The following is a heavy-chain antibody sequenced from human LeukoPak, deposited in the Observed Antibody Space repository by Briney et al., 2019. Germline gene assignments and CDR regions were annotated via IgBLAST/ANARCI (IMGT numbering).Heavy chain of an antibody. Sequence: GGSLRLSCAASGFSFSSYGMHWVRQAPGKGLEWVAVISYDGSNEYFADSVKGRFTVSRDNSKNTLYLQMNSLRAEDTAVYSCVRDSSTDWYFDLWGRGTLVTVSS. V-gene: IGHV3-30*03. J-gene: IGHJ2*01. D-gene: IGHD5/OR15-5a*01. CDR2: ISYDGSNE. CDR1: GFSFSSYG. CDR3: VRDSSTDWYFDL.